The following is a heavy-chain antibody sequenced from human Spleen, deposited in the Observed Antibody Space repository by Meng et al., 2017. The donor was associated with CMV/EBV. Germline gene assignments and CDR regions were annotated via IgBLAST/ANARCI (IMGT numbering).Heavy chain of an antibody. CDR1: GGSISSSSYY. D-gene: IGHD3-3*01. J-gene: IGHJ4*02. CDR3: ARDIYYDFWSGSLYYFDY. Sequence: SETLSLTCTVSGGSISSSSYYWGWIRQPPGKGLEWIGSIYYSGSTYYNPSLKSRVTISVDTSKNQFSLKLSSVTAADTAVYYCARDIYYDFWSGSLYYFDYWGQGTLVTVSS. CDR2: IYYSGST. V-gene: IGHV4-39*07.